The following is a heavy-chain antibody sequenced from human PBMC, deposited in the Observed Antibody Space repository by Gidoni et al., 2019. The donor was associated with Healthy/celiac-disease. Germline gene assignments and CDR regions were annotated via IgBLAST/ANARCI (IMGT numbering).Heavy chain of an antibody. J-gene: IGHJ4*02. D-gene: IGHD4-17*01. V-gene: IGHV3-23*01. Sequence: EVQLLESGGGLVQPGGSLRLSCAASGFTFSRYAMSWVRQAPGKGLEWVSAISGSGGSTYYADSVKGRFTISRDNAKNTLYLQINSLRAEDTAVYYCAKDWGLYRVTVNTFDYWGQGTLVTVSS. CDR3: AKDWGLYRVTVNTFDY. CDR2: ISGSGGST. CDR1: GFTFSRYA.